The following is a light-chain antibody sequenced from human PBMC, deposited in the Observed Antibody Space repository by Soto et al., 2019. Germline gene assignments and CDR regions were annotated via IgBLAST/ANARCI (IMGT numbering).Light chain of an antibody. J-gene: IGLJ1*01. CDR3: QVWDSSSDHYV. CDR2: YDS. Sequence: SYELTQPPSVSVAPGKTARITCGGNNIGSKSVHWYQQKPGQAPVLVIYYDSDWPSGIPERFSGSNSGNTATLTISRVEAGYEADYYCQVWDSSSDHYVFGTGTKLTVL. CDR1: NIGSKS. V-gene: IGLV3-21*04.